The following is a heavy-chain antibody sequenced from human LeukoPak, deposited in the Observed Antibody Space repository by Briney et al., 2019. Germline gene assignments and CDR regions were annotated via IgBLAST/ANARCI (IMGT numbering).Heavy chain of an antibody. V-gene: IGHV4-59*08. J-gene: IGHJ5*02. CDR3: ARHRAYCSGSKCYSVWFDP. D-gene: IGHD2-15*01. CDR2: IYYSGST. CDR1: GGSISSYY. Sequence: SETLSLTCTVSGGSISSYYWSWIRQPPGKGLEWIGYIYYSGSTNYNPSLKSRVTISVDTSKNQFSLNLRSVTAADTAVYYCARHRAYCSGSKCYSVWFDPWGQGTLVTVSS.